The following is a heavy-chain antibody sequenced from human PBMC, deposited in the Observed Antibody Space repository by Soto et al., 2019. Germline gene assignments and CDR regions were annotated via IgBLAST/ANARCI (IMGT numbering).Heavy chain of an antibody. V-gene: IGHV3-21*01. CDR2: ISSSSSYI. J-gene: IGHJ4*02. CDR1: GFTFSSYS. CDR3: ARDTGRLDAFDY. Sequence: PGGSLRLSCAASGFTFSSYSMNWVRQAPGKGLEWVSSISSSSSYIYYADSVKGRFTISRDNAKNSLYLQMNSLRAEDTAVYYCARDTGRLDAFDYRGQGTLVTVYS. D-gene: IGHD4-4*01.